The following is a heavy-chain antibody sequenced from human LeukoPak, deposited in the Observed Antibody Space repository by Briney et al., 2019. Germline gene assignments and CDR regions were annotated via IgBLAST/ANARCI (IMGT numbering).Heavy chain of an antibody. Sequence: GGSLRLSCAASGFTFSGYSMNWVRQAPGKGLEWVSSISSSSSYIYYADSVKGRFTISRDNAKNSLYLQMNSLRAEDTAVYYCARDPVDSSSWYPYNWFDPWGRGTLVTVSS. V-gene: IGHV3-21*01. CDR3: ARDPVDSSSWYPYNWFDP. CDR2: ISSSSSYI. D-gene: IGHD6-13*01. CDR1: GFTFSGYS. J-gene: IGHJ5*02.